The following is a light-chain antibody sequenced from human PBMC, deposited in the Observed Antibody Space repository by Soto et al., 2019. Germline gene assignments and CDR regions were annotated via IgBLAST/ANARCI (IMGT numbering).Light chain of an antibody. CDR3: AAWDDSLSAL. V-gene: IGLV1-47*01. J-gene: IGLJ2*01. CDR2: RNN. Sequence: QSVLTQPPSASGTPGQRVTISCSGSSSNIGSNYVYWYQQLPGTAPKLLIYRNNQRPSGVPGRFSGSKSGTSASLAISGLRSDDEADYYCAAWDDSLSALFGGGTKLTVL. CDR1: SSNIGSNY.